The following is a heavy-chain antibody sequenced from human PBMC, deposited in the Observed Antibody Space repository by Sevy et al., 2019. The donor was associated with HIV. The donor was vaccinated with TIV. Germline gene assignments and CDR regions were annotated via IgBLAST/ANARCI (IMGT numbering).Heavy chain of an antibody. CDR3: AREGVDFWSGPVDYYYGMDV. V-gene: IGHV3-74*01. J-gene: IGHJ6*02. Sequence: GGSLRLSCEVSGFTFSKYWMHWVRQAPGKGLVWVSRINGDGNSTIYADSVQGRFTISRDNAKNTLFLQMNSLRAEDTGMYYCAREGVDFWSGPVDYYYGMDVWGQGTTVTVSS. CDR1: GFTFSKYW. CDR2: INGDGNST. D-gene: IGHD3-3*01.